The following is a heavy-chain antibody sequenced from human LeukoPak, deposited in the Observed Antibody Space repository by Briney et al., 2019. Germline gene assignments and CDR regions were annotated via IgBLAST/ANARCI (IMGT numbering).Heavy chain of an antibody. CDR2: IYYSGNT. CDR3: ARLGSGLQLWLVPLYYYYYYMDV. Sequence: SETLSLTCTVSGYSISSGYYWGWIRQPPGKGLEWIGSIYYSGNTDYNPSLKSRVTISVDTSKNQFSLKLSSVTAADTAVYYCARLGSGLQLWLVPLYYYYYYMDVWGKGTTVTVSS. D-gene: IGHD5-18*01. J-gene: IGHJ6*03. CDR1: GYSISSGYY. V-gene: IGHV4-38-2*02.